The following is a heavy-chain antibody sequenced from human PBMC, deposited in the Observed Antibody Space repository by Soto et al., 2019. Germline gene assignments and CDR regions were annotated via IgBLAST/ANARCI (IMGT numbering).Heavy chain of an antibody. J-gene: IGHJ4*02. CDR1: GYTFTSYA. Sequence: ASVKVSCKASGYTFTSYAMHWVRQAPGQRLEWMGWINAGNGNTKYSQKFQGRVTITRDASASTAYMELSSLRSEDTAVYYCARIGYSSGWYYFDYWGQGTLVTVSS. V-gene: IGHV1-3*01. CDR3: ARIGYSSGWYYFDY. D-gene: IGHD6-19*01. CDR2: INAGNGNT.